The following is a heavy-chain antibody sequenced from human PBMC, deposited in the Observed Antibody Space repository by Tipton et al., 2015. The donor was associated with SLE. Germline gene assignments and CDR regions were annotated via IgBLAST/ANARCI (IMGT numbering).Heavy chain of an antibody. CDR1: GFTFSSYA. D-gene: IGHD3-10*01. V-gene: IGHV3-30-3*01. Sequence: SLRLSCAASGFTFSSYAMHWVRQAPGKGLEWVAVISYDGSNKYYADSVKGRFTISRDNSKNTLYLQMNSLRAEDTAVYYCARDPHYYGSGSWGQGTLVTVSS. CDR3: ARDPHYYGSGS. CDR2: ISYDGSNK. J-gene: IGHJ5*02.